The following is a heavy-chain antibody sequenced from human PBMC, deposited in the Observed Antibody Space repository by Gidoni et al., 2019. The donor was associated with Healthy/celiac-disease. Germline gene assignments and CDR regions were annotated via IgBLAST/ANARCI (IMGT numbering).Heavy chain of an antibody. CDR2: IYTSGST. V-gene: IGHV4-4*07. D-gene: IGHD5-18*01. Sequence: QVQLQESGPELAKPSETPALTCTVSGGSISSDYGSWIRQPAGKGLEWIGRIYTSGSTNYNPHRKSRVTMSVDTFKNQFSLMLSSVTAADTAVYYCARSGYSYGYGYYYYDGMDVWGQGTTVTVSS. CDR3: ARSGYSYGYGYYYYDGMDV. J-gene: IGHJ6*02. CDR1: GGSISSDY.